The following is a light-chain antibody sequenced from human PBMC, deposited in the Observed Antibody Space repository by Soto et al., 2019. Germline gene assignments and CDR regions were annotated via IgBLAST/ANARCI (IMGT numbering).Light chain of an antibody. CDR1: QSVSGY. CDR3: QQRYNWPIT. V-gene: IGKV3-11*01. Sequence: EVVLTQSPSTLSLSPGEPAPLSCRARQSVSGYIGWYQQKPGQAPRLLIYADSNRATGIPARFSGSGSGTDFTLTISSLEPEDFSVYYCQQRYNWPITFGQGTRLEIK. CDR2: ADS. J-gene: IGKJ5*01.